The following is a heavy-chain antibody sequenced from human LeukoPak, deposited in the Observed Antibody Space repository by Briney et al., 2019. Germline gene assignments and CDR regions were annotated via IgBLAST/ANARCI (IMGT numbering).Heavy chain of an antibody. Sequence: GGSLRLSCAASGFTFSSYAMSWVRQAPGKGLEWVSAISGSGGSTYYADAVKGWFTISRDNSKSTLYLQMNSLRAEDTAVYYCAKDRYGSGSYYNYWGQGTLVTVSS. D-gene: IGHD3-10*01. CDR1: GFTFSSYA. CDR3: AKDRYGSGSYYNY. J-gene: IGHJ4*02. V-gene: IGHV3-23*01. CDR2: ISGSGGST.